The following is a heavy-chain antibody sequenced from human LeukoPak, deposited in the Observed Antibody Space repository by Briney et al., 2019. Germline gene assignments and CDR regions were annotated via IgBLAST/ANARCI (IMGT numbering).Heavy chain of an antibody. CDR3: ARRYYYDSSGYYYYPYFDY. J-gene: IGHJ4*02. V-gene: IGHV1-18*01. CDR1: GYTFTSYG. CDR2: ISAYNGNT. D-gene: IGHD3-22*01. Sequence: ASVKVSFKASGYTFTSYGISWVRQAPGQGPEWMGWISAYNGNTNYAQKLQGRVTTTTDTSTSTAYMELRSLRSDDTAVYYCARRYYYDSSGYYYYPYFDYWGQGALVTVSS.